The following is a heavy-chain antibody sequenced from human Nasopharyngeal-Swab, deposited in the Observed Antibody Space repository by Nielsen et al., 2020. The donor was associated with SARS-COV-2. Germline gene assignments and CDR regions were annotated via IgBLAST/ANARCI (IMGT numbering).Heavy chain of an antibody. CDR1: GGSVSSGSYY. J-gene: IGHJ4*02. V-gene: IGHV4-39*01. CDR2: IYYSGST. Sequence: PETLSLTCTVSGGSVSSGSYYWGWIRQPPGKGLEWIVSIYYSGSTYYNPSLKSRVTISVDTSKNQFSLKLSSVTAADTAVYYCATTRDNWNYATFDYWGQGTLVTVSS. D-gene: IGHD1-7*01. CDR3: ATTRDNWNYATFDY.